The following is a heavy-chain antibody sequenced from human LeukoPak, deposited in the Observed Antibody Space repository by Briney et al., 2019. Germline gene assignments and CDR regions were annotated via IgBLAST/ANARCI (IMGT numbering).Heavy chain of an antibody. CDR1: GGSFSGYY. D-gene: IGHD3-10*01. Sequence: NPSETLSLTCAVYGGSFSGYYWSWIRQPPGKGLEWIGEINHSGSTNYNPSLKSRVTISVDKSKNQFSLKLSSVTAADTAVYYCTRDSGTTGEVKFDPWGQGTLVAVSS. J-gene: IGHJ5*02. V-gene: IGHV4-34*01. CDR2: INHSGST. CDR3: TRDSGTTGEVKFDP.